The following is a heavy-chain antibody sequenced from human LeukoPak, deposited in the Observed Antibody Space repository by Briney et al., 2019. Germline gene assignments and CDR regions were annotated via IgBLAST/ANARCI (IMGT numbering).Heavy chain of an antibody. Sequence: ASVKVSCKASGYTFTSYGISWVRQAPGQGLEWMGWISAYNGNTNYAQKLQGRVTMTTDTSTSTAYMELRSLRSDDTAVYYCARGPRNFIVVVPAARVWFDPWGQGTLVTVSS. CDR3: ARGPRNFIVVVPAARVWFDP. J-gene: IGHJ5*02. D-gene: IGHD2-2*01. V-gene: IGHV1-18*01. CDR2: ISAYNGNT. CDR1: GYTFTSYG.